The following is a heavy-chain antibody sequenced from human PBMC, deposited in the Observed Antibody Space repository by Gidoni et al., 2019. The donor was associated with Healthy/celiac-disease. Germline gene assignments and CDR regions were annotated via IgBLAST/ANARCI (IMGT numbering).Heavy chain of an antibody. Sequence: QVQLVQSGAEVKKPGASVKVSCKASGYTFTSYAMHWVRQAPGQRLEWMGWINAGNGNTKSSQKFQGRVTITRDTSASTAYMELSSLRSEDTAVYYCARARVDFWSGYHIDYWGQGTLVTVSS. D-gene: IGHD3-3*01. V-gene: IGHV1-3*01. CDR2: INAGNGNT. J-gene: IGHJ4*02. CDR3: ARARVDFWSGYHIDY. CDR1: GYTFTSYA.